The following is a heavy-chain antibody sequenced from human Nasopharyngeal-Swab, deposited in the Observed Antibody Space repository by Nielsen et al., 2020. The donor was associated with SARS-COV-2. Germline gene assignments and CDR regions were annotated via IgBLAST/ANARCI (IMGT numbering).Heavy chain of an antibody. D-gene: IGHD5-18*01. CDR2: IIPIFGTA. CDR3: ARGGYSYGYSQWNDAFGI. Sequence: SVKVSCKASGGTFSSYAISWVRQAPGQGLEWMGGIIPIFGTANYAQKFQGRVTITADESTSTAYMELSSLRSEDTAVYYCARGGYSYGYSQWNDAFGIWGQGTMVTVSS. V-gene: IGHV1-69*13. CDR1: GGTFSSYA. J-gene: IGHJ3*02.